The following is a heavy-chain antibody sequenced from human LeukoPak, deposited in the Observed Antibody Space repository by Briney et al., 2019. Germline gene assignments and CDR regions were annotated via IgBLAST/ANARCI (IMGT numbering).Heavy chain of an antibody. D-gene: IGHD4/OR15-4a*01. CDR1: GFTFSSFA. Sequence: PGGSLRLSCSASGFTFSSFAMHWVRQAPGKGLDYISPISSNGDTTYYADSVKGRFTISRDNSKNTLYLRMSSLRAEDTAVYCCVKSALNYGANWFDPWGQGTLVTVSS. V-gene: IGHV3-64D*09. J-gene: IGHJ5*02. CDR2: ISSNGDTT. CDR3: VKSALNYGANWFDP.